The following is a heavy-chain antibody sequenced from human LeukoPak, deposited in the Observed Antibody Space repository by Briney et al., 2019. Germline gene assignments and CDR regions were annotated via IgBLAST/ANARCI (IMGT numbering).Heavy chain of an antibody. Sequence: SETLSLTCIVSGGSISSSSYYWGWIRQPPGKGLEWIGSIYYSGSTYYNPSLKSRVTISVDTSKNQFSLKLSSVTAADTAVYYCARGPPDYDFWSGYYYYYYMDVWGKGTTVTVSS. CDR3: ARGPPDYDFWSGYYYYYYMDV. CDR1: GGSISSSSYY. CDR2: IYYSGST. D-gene: IGHD3-3*01. V-gene: IGHV4-39*07. J-gene: IGHJ6*03.